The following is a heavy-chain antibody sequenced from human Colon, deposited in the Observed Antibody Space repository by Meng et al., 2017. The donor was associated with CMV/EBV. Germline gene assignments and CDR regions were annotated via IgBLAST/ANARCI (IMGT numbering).Heavy chain of an antibody. CDR1: GFNFSAYP. CDR3: ARASNSSFDP. CDR2: ISHDGRNK. Sequence: LSCAASGFNFSAYPIHWVRQAPRKGLEWVAIISHDGRNKYYAQSVKGRFTISRDNSQNTVNLQMNSLRGDDTALYYCARASNSSFDPWGQGTLVTVSS. V-gene: IGHV3-30*04. D-gene: IGHD4-11*01. J-gene: IGHJ5*02.